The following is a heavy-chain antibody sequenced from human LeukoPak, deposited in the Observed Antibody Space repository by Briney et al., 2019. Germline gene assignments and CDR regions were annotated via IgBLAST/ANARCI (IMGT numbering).Heavy chain of an antibody. CDR1: GYTFTSYG. V-gene: IGHV1-18*01. Sequence: GASVKVSCKASGYTFTSYGISWVRQAPGQGLEWMGWISAYNGNTNYAQKLQGRVTMTTDTSTSTAYMGLRSLRSDDTAVYYCARDHLAYGSGSYQAFDIWGQGTMVTVSS. CDR3: ARDHLAYGSGSYQAFDI. J-gene: IGHJ3*02. D-gene: IGHD3-10*01. CDR2: ISAYNGNT.